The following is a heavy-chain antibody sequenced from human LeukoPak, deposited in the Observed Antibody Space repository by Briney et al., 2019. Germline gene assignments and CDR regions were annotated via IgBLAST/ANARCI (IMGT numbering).Heavy chain of an antibody. Sequence: GSLRLSCAASGFTVISNYMNWVRQAPGKGLEWVSVIYGGGNIYYADSVKGRFTISRDNSKNTLYLQMNSLRAEDTAVYYCAKGRGYCSSTSCYKGSASDYWGQGTLVTVSS. V-gene: IGHV3-53*01. J-gene: IGHJ4*02. CDR2: IYGGGNI. CDR3: AKGRGYCSSTSCYKGSASDY. CDR1: GFTVISNY. D-gene: IGHD2-2*02.